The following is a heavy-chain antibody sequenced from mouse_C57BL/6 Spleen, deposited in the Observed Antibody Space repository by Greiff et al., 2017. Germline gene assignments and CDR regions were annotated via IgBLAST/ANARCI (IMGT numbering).Heavy chain of an antibody. CDR2: ISSGGSYI. Sequence: DVQLVESGGDLMKPGGSLKLSCAASGFTFSSYGMSWVRQTPDKRLEWVATISSGGSYIYYPDSVKGRFTISRDNAKNTLYLQMLSLKSEDTAMYYCTTLYYDYERGAMDYWGQGTSVTVSS. J-gene: IGHJ4*01. D-gene: IGHD2-4*01. V-gene: IGHV5-6*01. CDR3: TTLYYDYERGAMDY. CDR1: GFTFSSYG.